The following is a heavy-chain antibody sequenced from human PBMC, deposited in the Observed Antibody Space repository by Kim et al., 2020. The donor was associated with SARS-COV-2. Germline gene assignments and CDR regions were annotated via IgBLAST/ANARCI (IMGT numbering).Heavy chain of an antibody. D-gene: IGHD2-2*01. Sequence: YYADSVKGRFTISRDNSKNTLYLQMNSLRAEDTAVYYCAKNLVVRAGGDYWGQGTLVTVSS. CDR3: AKNLVVRAGGDY. J-gene: IGHJ4*02. V-gene: IGHV3-23*01.